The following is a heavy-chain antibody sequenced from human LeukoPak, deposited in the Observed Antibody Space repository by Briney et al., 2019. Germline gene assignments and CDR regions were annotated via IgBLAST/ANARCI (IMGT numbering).Heavy chain of an antibody. CDR1: GYSISSGYY. Sequence: PSETLSLTCTVSGYSISSGYYWGWIRQPPGKGLEWIGSIYHSGSTYYNPSLKSQVTISVDTSKNQFSLKLSSVTAADTAVYYCARGRDYYDSSGYSTPQHWGQGTLVTVSS. V-gene: IGHV4-38-2*02. J-gene: IGHJ1*01. CDR2: IYHSGST. CDR3: ARGRDYYDSSGYSTPQH. D-gene: IGHD3-22*01.